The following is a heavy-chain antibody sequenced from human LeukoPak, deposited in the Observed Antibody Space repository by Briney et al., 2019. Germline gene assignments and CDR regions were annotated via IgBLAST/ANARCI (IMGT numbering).Heavy chain of an antibody. V-gene: IGHV3-30-3*01. D-gene: IGHD3-3*01. CDR3: ARSPRNYDFWSGYFDY. CDR2: ISYDGSNK. J-gene: IGHJ4*02. CDR1: GFTFSSYA. Sequence: PGRSLRLSCAASGFTFSSYAMHWVRQAPGKGLEGVAVISYDGSNKYYADSVKGRFTISRDNSKNTLYLQMNSLRAEDTAVYYCARSPRNYDFWSGYFDYRGQGTLVTVSS.